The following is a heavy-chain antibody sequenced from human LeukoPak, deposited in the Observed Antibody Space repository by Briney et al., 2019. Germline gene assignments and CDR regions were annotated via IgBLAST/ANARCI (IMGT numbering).Heavy chain of an antibody. V-gene: IGHV3-66*02. Sequence: GGSLRLSCAASGFTFSSYWMSWVRQAPGKGLGWVSVIYSGGSTYYADSVKGRFTISRDNSKNTLYLQMNSLRAEDTAVYYCARTHTIFGVVTYFDYWGQGTLVTVSS. CDR1: GFTFSSYW. CDR3: ARTHTIFGVVTYFDY. CDR2: IYSGGST. D-gene: IGHD3-3*01. J-gene: IGHJ4*02.